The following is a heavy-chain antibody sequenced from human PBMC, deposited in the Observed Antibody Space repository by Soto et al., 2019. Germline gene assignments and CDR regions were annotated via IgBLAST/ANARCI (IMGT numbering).Heavy chain of an antibody. CDR2: IYYSGST. D-gene: IGHD3-22*01. CDR3: ARVYYYDSSSYYYDY. J-gene: IGHJ4*01. CDR1: GGSISSGGYY. Sequence: PSETLSLTCTVSGGSISSGGYYWSWIRQHPGKGLEWIGYIYYSGSTYYNPSLKSRVTISVDTSKNQFSLKLSSVTAADTAVYYSARVYYYDSSSYYYDYWGPGALVAVSS. V-gene: IGHV4-31*03.